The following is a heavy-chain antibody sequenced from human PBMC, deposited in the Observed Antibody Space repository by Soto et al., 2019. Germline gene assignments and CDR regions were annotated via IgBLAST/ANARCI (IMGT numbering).Heavy chain of an antibody. D-gene: IGHD6-19*01. Sequence: ASVKVYCKASGYTFTSYGISWLRQAPGQGLEWMGWISAYNGNTNYAQKLQGRVTMTTDTSTSTAYMELRSLRSDDTAVYYCARVGAVAGTIWYFDLWGRGTLVTVSS. CDR1: GYTFTSYG. V-gene: IGHV1-18*04. CDR3: ARVGAVAGTIWYFDL. J-gene: IGHJ2*01. CDR2: ISAYNGNT.